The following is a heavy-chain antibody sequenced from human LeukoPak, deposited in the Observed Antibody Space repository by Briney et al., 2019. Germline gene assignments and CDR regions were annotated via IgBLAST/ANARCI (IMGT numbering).Heavy chain of an antibody. D-gene: IGHD2-2*01. V-gene: IGHV1-69*04. J-gene: IGHJ4*02. CDR2: IIPILGIA. CDR1: GYTFTSYG. Sequence: PVKVSCKASGYTFTSYGISWVRQAPGQGLEWMGRIIPILGIANYAQKFQGRVTITADKSTSTAYMELSSLRSEDTAVYYCARGPDGSSTRRYFDYWGQGTLVTVSS. CDR3: ARGPDGSSTRRYFDY.